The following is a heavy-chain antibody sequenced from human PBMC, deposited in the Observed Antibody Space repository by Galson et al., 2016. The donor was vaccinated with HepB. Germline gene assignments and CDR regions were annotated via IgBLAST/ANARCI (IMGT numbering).Heavy chain of an antibody. CDR2: ISGSVSNT. D-gene: IGHD6-19*01. J-gene: IGHJ4*02. CDR3: TFESTQSSMAGNY. CDR1: GFTFSSYA. V-gene: IGHV3-23*01. Sequence: SLRLPCAASGFTFSSYAISWVRQAPGKGLGWDSDISGSVSNTYYADAVKGRFAISRDNSKNTLYLQMNSLRAEDAAVYYCTFESTQSSMAGNYWGQGTLVTVSS.